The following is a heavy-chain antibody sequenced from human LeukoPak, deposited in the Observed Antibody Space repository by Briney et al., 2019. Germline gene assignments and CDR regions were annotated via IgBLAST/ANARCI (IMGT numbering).Heavy chain of an antibody. CDR3: AREWYEFWSGYQIYYYYYMDV. V-gene: IGHV4-31*03. CDR2: IYYSGST. D-gene: IGHD3-3*01. Sequence: MPSQTLSLTCTVSGGSISSGGYYWSWIRQHPGKGLEWIGYIYYSGSTYYHPSLKSRVTISVDTSKNQFSLKLSSVTAADTAVYYCAREWYEFWSGYQIYYYYYMDVWGKGTTVTVSS. CDR1: GGSISSGGYY. J-gene: IGHJ6*03.